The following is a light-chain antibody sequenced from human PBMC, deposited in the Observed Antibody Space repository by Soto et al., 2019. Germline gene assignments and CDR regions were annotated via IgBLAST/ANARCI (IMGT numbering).Light chain of an antibody. J-gene: IGKJ2*01. V-gene: IGKV2-28*01. CDR2: LGS. CDR1: QSLLHSNGYNY. Sequence: EIVLTQSPLSLPVTPGEPASISCRSSQSLLHSNGYNYLDWYMQKPGQSPQLLIYLGSNRASGVPDRFSGSGSGTDFTLKISRVQAEDIGIYYCMVTLQTPHTFVQGTKLEIK. CDR3: MVTLQTPHT.